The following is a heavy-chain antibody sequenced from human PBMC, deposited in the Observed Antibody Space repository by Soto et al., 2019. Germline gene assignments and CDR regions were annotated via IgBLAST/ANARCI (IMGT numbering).Heavy chain of an antibody. V-gene: IGHV4-4*07. Sequence: SETLSLTCTVSGGSIGSYYWSWIRQPAGKGLEWIGRIYTSGSTNYNPSFKSRVTISVDTATNQVSLRMSSVTAADTAVYFCGRVVEGATRHTDFDSWGQGTLVTVSS. D-gene: IGHD2-21*01. CDR2: IYTSGST. CDR3: GRVVEGATRHTDFDS. CDR1: GGSIGSYY. J-gene: IGHJ5*01.